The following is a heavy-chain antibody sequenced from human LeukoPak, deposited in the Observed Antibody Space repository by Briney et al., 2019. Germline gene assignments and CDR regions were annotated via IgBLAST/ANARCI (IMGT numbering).Heavy chain of an antibody. CDR3: ARDRGDSSSWYRPFDY. J-gene: IGHJ4*02. Sequence: NTSGTLSLTCTISGGSISSSLWWSWVRQSPGKGLEWIGEVYHSGSTNYNPSFKNRVTMSIDKSKNHFSLNLNSVTAADTAVYYCARDRGDSSSWYRPFDYWGQGTLVTVSS. V-gene: IGHV4-4*02. CDR1: GGSISSSLW. CDR2: VYHSGST. D-gene: IGHD6-13*01.